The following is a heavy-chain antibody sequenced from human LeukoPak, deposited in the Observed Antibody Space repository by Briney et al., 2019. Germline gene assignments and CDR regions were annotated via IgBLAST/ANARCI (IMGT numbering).Heavy chain of an antibody. J-gene: IGHJ4*02. CDR1: GFTFSTHD. V-gene: IGHV3-48*04. D-gene: IGHD5-18*01. CDR2: INSRSSTI. CDR3: ASWHNYGISDY. Sequence: PGGSLRLSCAASGFTFSTHDVNWVRQAPGKGLEWVSFINSRSSTIYYADSVKGRFTISRDNAKNSLYLQMNSLRAEDTAVYYCASWHNYGISDYWGQGTLVTVSS.